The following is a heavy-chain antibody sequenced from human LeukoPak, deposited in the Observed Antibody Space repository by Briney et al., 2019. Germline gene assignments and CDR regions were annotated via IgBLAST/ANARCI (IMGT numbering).Heavy chain of an antibody. CDR3: ARDGDYGTGSYYRGCIDS. J-gene: IGHJ4*02. D-gene: IGHD3-10*01. V-gene: IGHV1-2*02. CDR2: IHPRSGDT. Sequence: PGRSLRLSCAASGFTFSSYGMHWVRQAPGKGPEWVGCIHPRSGDTTYAQKFRGRVTLTRDTSVSTAYMDLSSLRSDDTAVYYCARDGDYGTGSYYRGCIDSWGQGTPVTVSP. CDR1: GFTFSSYG.